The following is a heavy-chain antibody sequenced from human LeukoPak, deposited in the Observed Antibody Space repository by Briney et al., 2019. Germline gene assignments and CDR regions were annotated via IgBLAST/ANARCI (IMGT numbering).Heavy chain of an antibody. CDR1: GFTFSTYS. CDR2: MSGSGGST. V-gene: IGHV3-23*01. CDR3: AKSIMATEGILDY. J-gene: IGHJ4*02. Sequence: GGSLRLSCAASGFTFSTYSMSWVRQAPGKGLEWVSLMSGSGGSTYYADSVKGRFTIFRDTSRNTLYLQMNSLRPDDTAVYYCAKSIMATEGILDYWGQGTMVTVSS. D-gene: IGHD3-16*01.